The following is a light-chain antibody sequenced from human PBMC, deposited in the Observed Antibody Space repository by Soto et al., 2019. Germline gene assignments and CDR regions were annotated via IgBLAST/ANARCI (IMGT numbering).Light chain of an antibody. V-gene: IGKV1-6*01. J-gene: IGKJ1*01. CDR3: LQDNSYPWT. CDR2: AAT. CDR1: QDIRND. Sequence: AIQMTESLSSLSVSVRDRVTITCRASQDIRNDLHWYQQKPGEAPNLLIYAATTFQSGVPSRFSGSGSGTHFTLNISSLQPEDLATYFCLQDNSYPWTFGQGTKVDIK.